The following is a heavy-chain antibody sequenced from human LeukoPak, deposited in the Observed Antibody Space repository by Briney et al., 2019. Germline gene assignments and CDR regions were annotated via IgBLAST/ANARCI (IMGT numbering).Heavy chain of an antibody. D-gene: IGHD6-19*01. V-gene: IGHV3-21*01. CDR3: VKNGWLDY. CDR1: GFTFSSQN. Sequence: GGSLRLSCPASGFTFSSQNMNWARQAPGKGLEWVAYISTSGDSTKYADSVEGRFTISRDNVENSLYLLMNSLRVDDTAVYYCVKNGWLDYWGQGIVVTVSS. J-gene: IGHJ4*02. CDR2: ISTSGDST.